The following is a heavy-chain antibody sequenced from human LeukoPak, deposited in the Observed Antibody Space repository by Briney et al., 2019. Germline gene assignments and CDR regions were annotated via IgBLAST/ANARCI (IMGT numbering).Heavy chain of an antibody. J-gene: IGHJ3*02. CDR1: GGSISSYY. CDR3: ARPRYSSSWAYAFDI. CDR2: IYYSGST. Sequence: PSETLSLTCTVSGGSISSYYWSWIRQPPGKGLEWIRYIYYSGSTNYNPSLKSRVTISVDTSKNQFSLKLSSVTAADTAVYYCARPRYSSSWAYAFDIWGQGTMVTVSS. D-gene: IGHD6-13*01. V-gene: IGHV4-59*08.